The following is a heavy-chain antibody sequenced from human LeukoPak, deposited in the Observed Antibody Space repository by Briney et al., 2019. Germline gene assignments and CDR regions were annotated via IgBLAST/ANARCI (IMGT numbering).Heavy chain of an antibody. Sequence: PGGSLRLSCAASGFTFSSYAMSWVRQAPGKGLEWVSAISGSGGSTYYADSVKGRFTISRDNSKNTLYLQMNSLRAEGTAVYYCAKRGSGWYHVPSFDYWGQGTLVTVSS. J-gene: IGHJ4*02. V-gene: IGHV3-23*01. D-gene: IGHD6-19*01. CDR3: AKRGSGWYHVPSFDY. CDR1: GFTFSSYA. CDR2: ISGSGGST.